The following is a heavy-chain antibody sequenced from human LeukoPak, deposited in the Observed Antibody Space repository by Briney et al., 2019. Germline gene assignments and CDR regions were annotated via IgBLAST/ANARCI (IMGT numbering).Heavy chain of an antibody. CDR2: IEQDGSDK. CDR3: AKSGGFFDT. D-gene: IGHD1-26*01. J-gene: IGHJ4*02. Sequence: GGSLRLSCAVSGFTFTNYWMAWDRQAQGKGREWVANIEQDGSDKYYVDSVVGRFTISRDNAQNLLYLHMHSLRAEDTGVYYCAKSGGFFDTWGQGTLVTVPS. CDR1: GFTFTNYW. V-gene: IGHV3-7*01.